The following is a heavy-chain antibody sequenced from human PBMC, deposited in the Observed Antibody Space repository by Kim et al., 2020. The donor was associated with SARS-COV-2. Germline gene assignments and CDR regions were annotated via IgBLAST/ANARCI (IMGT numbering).Heavy chain of an antibody. CDR2: YSGGDT. Sequence: YSGGDTSYADSVKGRFTIARDNSKNPLSLQMNNRRADDTAVYYCARDTGYWGQGTLVTVSS. V-gene: IGHV3-53*01. D-gene: IGHD4-17*01. J-gene: IGHJ4*02. CDR3: ARDTGY.